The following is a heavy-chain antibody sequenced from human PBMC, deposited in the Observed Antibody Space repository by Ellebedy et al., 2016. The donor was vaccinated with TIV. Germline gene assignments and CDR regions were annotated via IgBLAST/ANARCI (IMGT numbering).Heavy chain of an antibody. D-gene: IGHD1-26*01. CDR2: IYSAGNT. Sequence: GGSLRLSCVVSGFSITSNYMSWVRQAPGKGQEWVSIIYSAGNTYYADSAKGRFTISRDTSKNTLYLQMNSLRGEDTAVYYCARVDLGLAFHYWGRGALVTVSS. J-gene: IGHJ4*02. CDR1: GFSITSNY. V-gene: IGHV3-53*01. CDR3: ARVDLGLAFHY.